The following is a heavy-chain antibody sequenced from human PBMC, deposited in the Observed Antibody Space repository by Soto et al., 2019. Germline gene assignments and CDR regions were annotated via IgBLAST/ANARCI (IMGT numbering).Heavy chain of an antibody. J-gene: IGHJ3*02. CDR1: GFTFSDYV. CDR2: ISGTGGTT. V-gene: IGHV3-23*01. D-gene: IGHD5-12*01. Sequence: EVQLLESGGGLVQPGGSLRLSCAASGFTFSDYVMTWVRQAPGKGLEWVSAISGTGGTTYYADSVKGRFTFSRDNSKNTLYLQMNSLRAEDTALYYCAKSARGDGYKNPFDIWGQGTMVTVSS. CDR3: AKSARGDGYKNPFDI.